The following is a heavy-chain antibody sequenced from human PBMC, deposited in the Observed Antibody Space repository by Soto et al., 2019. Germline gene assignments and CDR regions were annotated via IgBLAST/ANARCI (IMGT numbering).Heavy chain of an antibody. D-gene: IGHD6-25*01. CDR2: IHYSGST. CDR3: ARQVSSAWPPYYYDMDV. Sequence: SETLSLTCTVSGGSISSYFWSWIRQPPGRGLEWIGHIHYSGSTNYNPSLKSRVTISVDTSKNQVSLKLSSVTAAETAMYFCARQVSSAWPPYYYDMDVWGQGTTVTVSS. CDR1: GGSISSYF. J-gene: IGHJ6*02. V-gene: IGHV4-59*08.